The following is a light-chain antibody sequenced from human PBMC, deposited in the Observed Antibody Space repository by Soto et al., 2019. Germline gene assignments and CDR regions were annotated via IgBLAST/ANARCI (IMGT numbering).Light chain of an antibody. J-gene: IGLJ3*02. V-gene: IGLV1-44*01. Sequence: QSVLTQPPSASGTPGQGVTIACSGSSSNIGSTTVKWYQQLPGTAHKLLIYNNNQRPSGVPDRFAGSKSGTSASLAISGLESEDEADYYCAAWDDSLNGVVFGGGTELTV. CDR2: NNN. CDR3: AAWDDSLNGVV. CDR1: SSNIGSTT.